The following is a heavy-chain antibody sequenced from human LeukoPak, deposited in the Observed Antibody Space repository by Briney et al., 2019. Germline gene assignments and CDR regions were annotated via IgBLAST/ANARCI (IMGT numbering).Heavy chain of an antibody. J-gene: IGHJ4*02. CDR3: ARGRYSGGGIDN. Sequence: GGSLRLSCTASGFTFSTYWMTGVRQAPGKGLECVANIKPDGSDKYYVDSVKGRFTISRDNAKNSLYLQLNSLRAEDTAVYYCARGRYSGGGIDNWGQGTLVTVSS. D-gene: IGHD6-19*01. CDR2: IKPDGSDK. V-gene: IGHV3-7*04. CDR1: GFTFSTYW.